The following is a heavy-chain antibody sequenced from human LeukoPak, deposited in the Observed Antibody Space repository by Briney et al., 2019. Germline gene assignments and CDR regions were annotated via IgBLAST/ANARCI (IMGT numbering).Heavy chain of an antibody. J-gene: IGHJ4*02. CDR1: GYTFTGYY. V-gene: IGHV1-2*06. CDR2: INPNSGGT. Sequence: ASVKDSCKASGYTFTGYYMHWVRQAPGQGLEWMGRINPNSGGTNYAQKFQGRVTMTRDTSISTAYMELSRLRSDDTAVYYCARVFYDSSGPFDYWGQGTLVTVSS. CDR3: ARVFYDSSGPFDY. D-gene: IGHD3-22*01.